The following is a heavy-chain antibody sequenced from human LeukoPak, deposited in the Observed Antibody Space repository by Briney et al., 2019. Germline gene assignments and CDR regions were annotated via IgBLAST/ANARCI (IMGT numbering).Heavy chain of an antibody. Sequence: GASVKVSCKASGYTFTGYYMHWVRQAPGQGLEWMGWINPNSGGTNYAQKFQGRVTMTRDTSICTAYMELSRLRSDDTAVYYCARGDYYDSSGYYYWGQGTLVTVSS. D-gene: IGHD3-22*01. CDR2: INPNSGGT. CDR3: ARGDYYDSSGYYY. V-gene: IGHV1-2*02. CDR1: GYTFTGYY. J-gene: IGHJ4*02.